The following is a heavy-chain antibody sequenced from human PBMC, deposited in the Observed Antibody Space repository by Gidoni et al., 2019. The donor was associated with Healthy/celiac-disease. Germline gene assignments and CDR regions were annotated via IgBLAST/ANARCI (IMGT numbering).Heavy chain of an antibody. D-gene: IGHD3-10*01. V-gene: IGHV4-61*02. Sequence: QVQLQESGPGLVKPSQTLSLTCTVSGGSISSGSYYWSWIRQPAGKGLEWIGRIYTSGSTNYNPSLKSRVTISVDTSKNQFSLKLSSVTAADTAVYYCARDPDEDAGYYGMDVWGQGTTVTVSS. J-gene: IGHJ6*02. CDR3: ARDPDEDAGYYGMDV. CDR1: GGSISSGSYY. CDR2: IYTSGST.